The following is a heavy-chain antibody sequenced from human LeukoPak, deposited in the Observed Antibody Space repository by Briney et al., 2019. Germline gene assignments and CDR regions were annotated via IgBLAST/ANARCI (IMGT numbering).Heavy chain of an antibody. V-gene: IGHV1-46*01. J-gene: IGHJ5*02. CDR1: GYTFTTYY. CDR2: TNPSGGST. D-gene: IGHD4/OR15-4a*01. CDR3: ARDRAPLTTTAVGFDP. Sequence: GASVKISCKASGYTFTTYYMHWVRQAPGQGLEWMGITNPSGGSTTYAQKFQGRVTMTRDTSTSTVYMELNNLRSEDTAVYYCARDRAPLTTTAVGFDPWGQGTLVTVPS.